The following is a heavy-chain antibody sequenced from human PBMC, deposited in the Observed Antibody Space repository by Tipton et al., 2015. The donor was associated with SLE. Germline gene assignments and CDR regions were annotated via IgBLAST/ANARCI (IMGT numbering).Heavy chain of an antibody. V-gene: IGHV4-59*01. CDR3: ARSLAAAGTSYYYYGMDV. J-gene: IGHJ6*02. CDR2: IYYSGST. D-gene: IGHD6-13*01. Sequence: TLSLTCTVSGGSISSYYWSWIRQPPGKGLEWIGYIYYSGSTNYNPSLKSRVTISVDTSKNQFSLKLSSVTAADTAVYYWARSLAAAGTSYYYYGMDVWGQGTTVTVSS. CDR1: GGSISSYY.